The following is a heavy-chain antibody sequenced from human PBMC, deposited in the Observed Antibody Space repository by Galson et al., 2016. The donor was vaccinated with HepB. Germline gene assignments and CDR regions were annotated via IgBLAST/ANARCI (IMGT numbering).Heavy chain of an antibody. CDR2: INDSGTT. Sequence: SETLSLTCAVYGGSFSDYKWSWIRQAPGKGLEWIGEINDSGTTNYNPSLESRVTISVDTTKNQFSLKLSSVTAADTAVYYCARVPNLYSYAWSPYYHGLDVWGQGTTVIVSS. CDR3: ARVPNLYSYAWSPYYHGLDV. CDR1: GGSFSDYK. D-gene: IGHD3-16*01. J-gene: IGHJ6*02. V-gene: IGHV4-34*01.